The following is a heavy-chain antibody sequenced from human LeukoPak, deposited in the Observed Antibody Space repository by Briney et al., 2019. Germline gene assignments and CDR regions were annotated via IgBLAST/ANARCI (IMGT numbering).Heavy chain of an antibody. D-gene: IGHD3-3*01. CDR2: INPSGGST. V-gene: IGHV1-46*01. J-gene: IGHJ4*02. CDR1: GYTFTSYY. CDR3: AREIGGYYPHYYFDY. Sequence: ASVKVSCKASGYTFTSYYMHWVRQAPGQGLEWMGIINPSGGSTSYAQKLQGGVTMTRDTSTSTVYMELSSLRSEDTAVYYCAREIGGYYPHYYFDYWGQGTLVTVSS.